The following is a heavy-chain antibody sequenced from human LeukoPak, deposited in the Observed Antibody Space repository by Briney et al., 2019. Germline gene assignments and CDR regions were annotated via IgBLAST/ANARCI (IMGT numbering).Heavy chain of an antibody. J-gene: IGHJ5*02. CDR1: GFTVSSNY. Sequence: PGGSLRLSCVASGFTVSSNYMTWVRQAPGKGLEWVSVIYRAGNTYYADSVKGRFTISRDNSKNTVYLQMNSLRAEDTAVYYCATLSYAGNAGGSVGPWGQGTLVTVSS. V-gene: IGHV3-53*01. D-gene: IGHD4-23*01. CDR2: IYRAGNT. CDR3: ATLSYAGNAGGSVGP.